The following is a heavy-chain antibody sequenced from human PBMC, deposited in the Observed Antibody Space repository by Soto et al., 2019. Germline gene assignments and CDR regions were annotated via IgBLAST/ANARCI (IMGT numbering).Heavy chain of an antibody. CDR3: AKASGWFGEFDY. CDR1: GFPFSSYA. D-gene: IGHD3-10*01. Sequence: GGSLSLSCAASGFPFSSYAMSWVRQAPGKGLEWVSAISGSGGSTYYADSVKGRFTISRDNSKNTLYLQMNSLRAEDTAVYYCAKASGWFGEFDYWGQGTLVTVSS. V-gene: IGHV3-23*01. CDR2: ISGSGGST. J-gene: IGHJ4*02.